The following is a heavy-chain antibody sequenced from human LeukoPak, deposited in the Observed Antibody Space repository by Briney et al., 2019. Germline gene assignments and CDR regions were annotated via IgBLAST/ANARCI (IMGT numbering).Heavy chain of an antibody. CDR1: GGSFSGYY. CDR2: INHSGST. J-gene: IGHJ6*03. V-gene: IGHV4-34*01. CDR3: ARGVAAAGTIYYYYMDV. D-gene: IGHD6-13*01. Sequence: SETLSLTCAVYGGSFSGYYWSWIRQPPGKGLEWSGEINHSGSTNYNPSLKSRVTISVDTSKNQFSLKLSSVTAADTAVYYCARGVAAAGTIYYYYMDVWGKGTTVTVSS.